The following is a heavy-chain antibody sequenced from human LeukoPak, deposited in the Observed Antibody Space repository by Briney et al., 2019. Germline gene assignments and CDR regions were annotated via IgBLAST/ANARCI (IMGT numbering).Heavy chain of an antibody. J-gene: IGHJ4*02. CDR2: ISGSGGST. D-gene: IGHD1-26*01. CDR1: RFTFSSYA. Sequence: GGSLRLSCAASRFTFSSYAMSWVRQAPGKGLEWVSTISGSGGSTYYADSEKGRFTISRDNAKNSLYLQMNSLRVDDTAIYYCAREVQWELPDYWGQGTLVTVSS. V-gene: IGHV3-23*01. CDR3: AREVQWELPDY.